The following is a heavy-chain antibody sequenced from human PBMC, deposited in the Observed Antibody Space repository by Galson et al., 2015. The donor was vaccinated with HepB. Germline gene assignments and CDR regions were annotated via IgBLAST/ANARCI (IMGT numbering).Heavy chain of an antibody. D-gene: IGHD3-16*01. CDR1: GGTFSSYG. J-gene: IGHJ4*02. V-gene: IGHV1-69*04. CDR2: IMLILGIP. CDR3: ARGLTPRKIYVGFDY. Sequence: SVKVSCKASGGTFSSYGINWVRQAPGQGLEWMGRIMLILGIPTYAKKFQGRVTIIAAKSTRTAYMELSSLRSDDTAMYYCARGLTPRKIYVGFDYWGQGTLVIVSS.